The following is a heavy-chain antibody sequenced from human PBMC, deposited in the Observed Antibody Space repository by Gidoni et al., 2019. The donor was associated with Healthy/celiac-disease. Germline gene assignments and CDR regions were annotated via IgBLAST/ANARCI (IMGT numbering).Heavy chain of an antibody. J-gene: IGHJ6*02. D-gene: IGHD2-21*02. CDR2: IWYDGSNK. V-gene: IGHV3-33*01. Sequence: QVQLVEPGGGVVQPGRSLRLSCAASGFTFSSYGLPWVRQAPGKGLEWVAVIWYDGSNKYYADSVKGRFTISRDNSKNTLYLQMNSLRAEDTAVYYCARGDCGGDCWGYYYYGMDVWGQGTTVTVSS. CDR3: ARGDCGGDCWGYYYYGMDV. CDR1: GFTFSSYG.